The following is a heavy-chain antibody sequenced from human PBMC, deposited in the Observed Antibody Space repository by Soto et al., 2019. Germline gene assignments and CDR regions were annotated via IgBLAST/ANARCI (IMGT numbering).Heavy chain of an antibody. J-gene: IGHJ4*02. D-gene: IGHD6-19*01. V-gene: IGHV3-9*01. CDR1: GFTFGEYA. CDR2: INWNSGDV. CDR3: AKGISTSGLFRAFDS. Sequence: SLRLSCAASGFTFGEYAMHWVRQGPGKGLGWVSGINWNSGDVIYADSVKGRFTISRDNARNSLYLQLNSLRSEDTAFYYCAKGISTSGLFRAFDSWGQGTLVTVSS.